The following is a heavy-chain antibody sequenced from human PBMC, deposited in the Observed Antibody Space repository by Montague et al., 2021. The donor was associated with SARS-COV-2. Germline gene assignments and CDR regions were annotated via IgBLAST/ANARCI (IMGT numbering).Heavy chain of an antibody. Sequence: TLSPTCAVSGGSISSGGYSWSWIRQPPGNGLEWIGYIYHSGSTYYNPSLKSRVTISVDRSKNQFSLKLSSVTAADTAVYYCAREEGDYGGMDVWGQGTTVTVSS. CDR1: GGSISSGGYS. J-gene: IGHJ6*02. D-gene: IGHD3-16*01. CDR3: AREEGDYGGMDV. V-gene: IGHV4-30-2*01. CDR2: IYHSGST.